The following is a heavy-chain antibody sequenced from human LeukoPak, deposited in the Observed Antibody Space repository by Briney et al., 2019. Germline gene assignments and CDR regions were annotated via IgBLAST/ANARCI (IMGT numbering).Heavy chain of an antibody. J-gene: IGHJ6*03. V-gene: IGHV4-61*02. CDR1: GGSISSGTYY. CDR2: IYTSGST. CDR3: ARARDYYLYYYMDV. Sequence: SETLSLTCTVSGGSISSGTYYWSWIRQPAGKGLEWIGRIYTSGSTNYNPSLKSRVTISVDTSKNQFSLKLSSVTAADTAVYYCARARDYYLYYYMDVWGKGTTVTVSS.